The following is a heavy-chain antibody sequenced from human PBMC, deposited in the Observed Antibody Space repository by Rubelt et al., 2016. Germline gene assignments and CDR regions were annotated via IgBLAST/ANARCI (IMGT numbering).Heavy chain of an antibody. CDR3: ARDQYDFWSGYPWGMDV. J-gene: IGHJ6*02. Sequence: QVQLQESGPGLVKPSQTLSLTCTVSGGSISSGGYYWSWIRQHPGKGLEWIGYIYYSGSTYYNPSLMSRVTISVDTSKNQFSLKLSSGTAADTAVYYCARDQYDFWSGYPWGMDVWGQGTTVTVSS. CDR1: GGSISSGGYY. D-gene: IGHD3-3*01. CDR2: IYYSGST. V-gene: IGHV4-31*03.